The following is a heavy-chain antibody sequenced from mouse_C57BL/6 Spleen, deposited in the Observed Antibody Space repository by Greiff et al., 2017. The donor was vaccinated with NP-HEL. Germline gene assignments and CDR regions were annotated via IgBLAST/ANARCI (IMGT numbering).Heavy chain of an antibody. V-gene: IGHV5-4*01. CDR1: GFTFSSYA. CDR3: ARDRDTTVGEDYFDY. J-gene: IGHJ2*01. CDR2: ISDGGSYT. Sequence: EVMLVESGGGLVKPGGSLKLSCAASGFTFSSYAMSWVRQTPEKRLEWVATISDGGSYTYYPDNVKGRFTISRDNAKNNLYLQMSHLKSEDTAMYYCARDRDTTVGEDYFDYWGQGTTLTVSS. D-gene: IGHD1-1*01.